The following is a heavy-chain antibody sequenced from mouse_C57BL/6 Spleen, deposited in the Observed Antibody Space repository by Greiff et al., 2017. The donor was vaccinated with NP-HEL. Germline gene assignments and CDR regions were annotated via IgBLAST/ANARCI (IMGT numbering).Heavy chain of an antibody. CDR1: GYTFTDYY. CDR2: INPYNGGT. CDR3: GRWRGKEGNYYDD. J-gene: IGHJ2*01. D-gene: IGHD1-3*01. V-gene: IGHV1-19*01. Sequence: VQLQQSGPVLVKPGASVKMSCKASGYTFTDYYMNWVKQSPGKSLEWIGVINPYNGGTSYNQKFKGKATLTVDKSSSTAYMELNSLTAEDSAVYDGGRWRGKEGNYYDDWGQGTTLTVSS.